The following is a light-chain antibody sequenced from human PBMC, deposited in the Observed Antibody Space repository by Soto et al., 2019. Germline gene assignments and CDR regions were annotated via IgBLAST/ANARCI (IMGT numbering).Light chain of an antibody. V-gene: IGLV2-14*01. J-gene: IGLJ2*01. CDR1: SSDVGGFNY. Sequence: QSALTQPASVSGSPGQSITISCTGTSSDVGGFNYVSWYQQHPGKAPKLIIYDVSNRPSGVSNRFSGSKSGNTASLTISGLQAEDEADYYCSSYRNSRTLVFGGGTKLTVL. CDR3: SSYRNSRTLV. CDR2: DVS.